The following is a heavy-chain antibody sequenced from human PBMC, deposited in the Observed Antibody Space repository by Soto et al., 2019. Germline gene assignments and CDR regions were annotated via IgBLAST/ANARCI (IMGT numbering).Heavy chain of an antibody. J-gene: IGHJ4*02. Sequence: ALVKVSCKASGYTFTSYDINWVRQATGQGLEWMGWMNPNSGNTGYAQKFQGRVTMTRNTSISTAYMELSSLRSEDTAVYYCARTWHRITIFGVVKKRPDNIDYSGQGTLVTVST. CDR3: ARTWHRITIFGVVKKRPDNIDY. V-gene: IGHV1-8*01. D-gene: IGHD3-3*01. CDR2: MNPNSGNT. CDR1: GYTFTSYD.